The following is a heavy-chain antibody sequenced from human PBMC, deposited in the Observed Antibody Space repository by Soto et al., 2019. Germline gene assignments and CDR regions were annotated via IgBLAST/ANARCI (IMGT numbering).Heavy chain of an antibody. CDR2: IRSDGTAT. D-gene: IGHD3-16*01. CDR3: AKDLSWGQCDY. CDR1: GFTFSSYW. Sequence: EVQLVESGGGLVQPGGSLRLSCAASGFTFSSYWMHWVRQDPLKGLVWVSSIRSDGTATQYADSVKGRFIVSRDNAKNTVYLQMNSLRAEDTAVYYCAKDLSWGQCDYWGQGTLVTVSS. V-gene: IGHV3-74*03. J-gene: IGHJ4*02.